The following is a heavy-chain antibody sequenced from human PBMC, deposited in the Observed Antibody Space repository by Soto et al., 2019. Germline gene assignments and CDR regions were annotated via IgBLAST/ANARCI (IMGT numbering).Heavy chain of an antibody. CDR1: RFSINTYW. Sequence: QHSECLRICSSWFRFSINTYWMNWIRKTPGKGLEWVANINPEGNAKTYVDPVKGRFFVSRDNTRNSLDLQMTSLRVEDSAIYFCAAWDISNIWGQGTPVPGSS. J-gene: IGHJ4*02. V-gene: IGHV3-7*01. CDR2: INPEGNAK. D-gene: IGHD2-15*01. CDR3: AAWDISNI.